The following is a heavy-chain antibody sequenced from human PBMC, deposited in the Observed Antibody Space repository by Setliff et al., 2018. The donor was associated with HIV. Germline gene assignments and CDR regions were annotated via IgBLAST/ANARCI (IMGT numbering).Heavy chain of an antibody. J-gene: IGHJ4*02. Sequence: SVKVSCKTSGGTFSSYGISWVRQAPGQGLEWMGGIIPMFGTGFYAQKFQGRVTITTDESRSTAYMELSSLSSEDTAVFYCARATGYHDSGSLQNWGQGTLVTVSS. V-gene: IGHV1-69*05. CDR2: IIPMFGTG. D-gene: IGHD3-10*01. CDR3: ARATGYHDSGSLQN. CDR1: GGTFSSYG.